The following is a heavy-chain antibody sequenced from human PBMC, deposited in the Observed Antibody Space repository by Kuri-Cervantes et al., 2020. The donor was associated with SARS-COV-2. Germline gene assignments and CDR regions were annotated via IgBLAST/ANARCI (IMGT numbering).Heavy chain of an antibody. J-gene: IGHJ4*02. V-gene: IGHV3-21*01. CDR2: ISSSSSYI. CDR1: GFTFSSYG. D-gene: IGHD1-26*01. CDR3: ARFGGSYRGWFDY. Sequence: GESLKISCAASGFTFSSYGMNWVRQAPGKGLEYVSSISSSSSYIYYADSVKGRFTISRDNAKNSLHLQMNSLRTDDMAVYYCARFGGSYRGWFDYWGQGTLVTVSS.